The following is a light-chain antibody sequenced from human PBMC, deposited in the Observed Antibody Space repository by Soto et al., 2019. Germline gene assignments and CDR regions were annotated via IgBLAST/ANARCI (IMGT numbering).Light chain of an antibody. Sequence: QSALTQPSSASGSPGQSVTISCTGTSSDVGGYNFVSWYQHHPGKAPKLIIYEVTKRPSGVPDRFSGSKSGNTASLTVSGLQAEDEADYYCSSYAGSNNYVFGTGTQLTVL. CDR3: SSYAGSNNYV. V-gene: IGLV2-8*01. CDR2: EVT. J-gene: IGLJ1*01. CDR1: SSDVGGYNF.